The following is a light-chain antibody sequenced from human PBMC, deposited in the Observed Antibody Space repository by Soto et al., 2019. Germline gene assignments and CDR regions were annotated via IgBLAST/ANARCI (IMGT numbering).Light chain of an antibody. J-gene: IGLJ1*01. V-gene: IGLV2-14*01. CDR1: SSDVGGYNY. CDR3: SSSTSSSTDV. Sequence: QSALTQPASVSGSPGQSITISCTGTSSDVGGYNYVSWYQQHPGKAPKLMIYEVSNRPSGVSDRFSGSRSGNTASLTISGLQAEDEADYYCSSSTSSSTDVFGTGTKVTVL. CDR2: EVS.